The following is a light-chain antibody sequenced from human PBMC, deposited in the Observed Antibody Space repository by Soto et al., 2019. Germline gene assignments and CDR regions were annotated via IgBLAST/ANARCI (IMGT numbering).Light chain of an antibody. CDR2: GAS. J-gene: IGKJ2*01. CDR3: QQYGSSPYT. CDR1: QSVSSSY. Sequence: EIGFTQSPGTLSLSPGERATLSCRASQSVSSSYLAWYQQTPGQAPRLLIYGASSRATGIPDRFSVSGSGTDYNLSISGLEPEDLVVYYCQQYGSSPYTFGQGTKLESK. V-gene: IGKV3-20*01.